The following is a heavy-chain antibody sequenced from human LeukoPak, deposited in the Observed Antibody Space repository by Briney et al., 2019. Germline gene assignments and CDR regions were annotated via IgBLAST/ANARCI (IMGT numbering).Heavy chain of an antibody. CDR1: GYTFTSYG. J-gene: IGHJ3*02. CDR2: INAYNDNT. V-gene: IGHV1-18*01. CDR3: ARRGYTFSDALDI. D-gene: IGHD2/OR15-2a*01. Sequence: ASVKVSCKASGYTFTSYGISWVRQAPGQGLEWMGWINAYNDNTNYAQKSQGRATMTTDTSTRTAYMEVWSLRSDDTAVYYCARRGYTFSDALDIWGQGTMVTVSS.